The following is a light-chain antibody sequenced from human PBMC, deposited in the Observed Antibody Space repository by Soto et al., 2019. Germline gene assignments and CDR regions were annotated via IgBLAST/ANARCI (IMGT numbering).Light chain of an antibody. J-gene: IGKJ4*01. Sequence: DIQMTQSPSSLSASVGDRVTITCRASQGISSSLAWLQQKPGKAPKSLIYAASRLQSGVPSRFSGSGSGTDFTLTISRLQPEDFATYYRHQHKSYPVTFGGGTKVEIK. CDR2: AAS. CDR1: QGISSS. V-gene: IGKV1-16*01. CDR3: HQHKSYPVT.